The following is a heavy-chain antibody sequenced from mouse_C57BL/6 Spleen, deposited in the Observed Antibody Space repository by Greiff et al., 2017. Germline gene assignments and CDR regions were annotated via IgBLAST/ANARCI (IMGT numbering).Heavy chain of an antibody. Sequence: DVKVVESGGGLVKPGGSLKLSCAASGFTFSDYGMHWVRQAPEKGLEWVAYISSGSSTIYYADTVKGRFTISRDNAKNTLFLQMTSLRSEDTAMYYCAREITGYFDVWGTGTTVTVSS. CDR2: ISSGSSTI. J-gene: IGHJ1*03. V-gene: IGHV5-17*01. CDR1: GFTFSDYG. CDR3: AREITGYFDV. D-gene: IGHD2-4*01.